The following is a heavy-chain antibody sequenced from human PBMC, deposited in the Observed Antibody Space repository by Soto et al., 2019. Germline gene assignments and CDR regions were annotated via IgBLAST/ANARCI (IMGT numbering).Heavy chain of an antibody. D-gene: IGHD4-4*01. Sequence: GGSLRLSCAASGFTFSSYAMSWVRQAPGKGLEWVSAISGSGGSTYYADSVKGRFTISRDNSKNTLYLQMNSLRAEDTAVYYCAKFQGATDYYYYYGMDVWGQGTTVTVSS. CDR1: GFTFSSYA. V-gene: IGHV3-23*01. CDR2: ISGSGGST. CDR3: AKFQGATDYYYYYGMDV. J-gene: IGHJ6*02.